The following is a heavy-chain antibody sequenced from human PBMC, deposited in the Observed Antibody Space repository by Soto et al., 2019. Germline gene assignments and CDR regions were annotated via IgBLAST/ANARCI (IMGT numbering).Heavy chain of an antibody. CDR1: GGTFSSYT. V-gene: IGHV1-69*02. J-gene: IGHJ6*02. D-gene: IGHD2-2*01. Sequence: GASVKVSCKASGGTFSSYTISWVRQAPGQGLEWMGRIIPILGIANYAQKFQGRVTITADKSTSTAYMELSSLRSEDTAVYYCACSSTSAKYYYYGMDVWGQGTTVTVSS. CDR2: IIPILGIA. CDR3: ACSSTSAKYYYYGMDV.